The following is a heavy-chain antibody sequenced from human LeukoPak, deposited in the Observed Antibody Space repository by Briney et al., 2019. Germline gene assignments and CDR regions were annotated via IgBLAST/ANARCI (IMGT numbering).Heavy chain of an antibody. Sequence: GGTLRLSCVASGFSFSFHGMNWVRLARGKGLEWVSGVSPPCGGTYYADSVKGRFTISRENAKNSLYLQMNSLRAEDTAVYYCARVEASGYDYGAFDYWGQGTLVTVSS. CDR3: ARVEASGYDYGAFDY. D-gene: IGHD5-12*01. V-gene: IGHV3-21*01. CDR1: GFSFSFHG. J-gene: IGHJ4*02. CDR2: VSPPCGGT.